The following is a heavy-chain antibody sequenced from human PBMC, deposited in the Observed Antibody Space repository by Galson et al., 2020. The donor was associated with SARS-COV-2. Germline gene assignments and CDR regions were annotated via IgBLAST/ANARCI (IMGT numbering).Heavy chain of an antibody. V-gene: IGHV4-30-4*01. CDR3: ARARKDLRFYDWSLLAPNWIDS. CDR2: TSYAGSS. Sequence: SKTLSLTCTVSVGSVSSGSYYWTWIRQPPGKGLARPRYTSYAGSSYYRPSLTNRLRLSLDSSKNQVSLRLSSMTAADTAVYYCARARKDLRFYDWSLLAPNWIDSWGQGTLVTVSS. D-gene: IGHD3-9*01. CDR1: VGSVSSGSYY. J-gene: IGHJ5*01.